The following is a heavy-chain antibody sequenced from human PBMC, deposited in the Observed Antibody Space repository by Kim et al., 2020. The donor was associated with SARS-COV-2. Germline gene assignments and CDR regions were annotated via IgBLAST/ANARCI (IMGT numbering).Heavy chain of an antibody. J-gene: IGHJ5*02. Sequence: SETLSLTCTVSGGSISSGDYYWSWIRQPPGKGLEWIGYIYYSGSTYYNPSLKSRVTISVDTSKNQFSLKLSSVTAADTAVYYCARASGYCSGGSCYVGRPLVNWFDPWGQGTLVTVSS. V-gene: IGHV4-30-4*01. CDR2: IYYSGST. D-gene: IGHD2-15*01. CDR1: GGSISSGDYY. CDR3: ARASGYCSGGSCYVGRPLVNWFDP.